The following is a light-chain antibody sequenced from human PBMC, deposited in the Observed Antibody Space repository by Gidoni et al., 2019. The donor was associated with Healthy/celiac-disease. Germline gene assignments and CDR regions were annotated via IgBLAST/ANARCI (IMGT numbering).Light chain of an antibody. CDR1: QSVSSN. CDR2: GAS. J-gene: IGKJ1*01. Sequence: EIVMTQSPATLSVSPGERATLSCRASQSVSSNLAWYQQKPGPAPRLLIHGASTRATGIPARFSGSGSGTEFTLTISSLQSEDFAVYYCQQYNNWLRTFGQXTKVEIK. V-gene: IGKV3-15*01. CDR3: QQYNNWLRT.